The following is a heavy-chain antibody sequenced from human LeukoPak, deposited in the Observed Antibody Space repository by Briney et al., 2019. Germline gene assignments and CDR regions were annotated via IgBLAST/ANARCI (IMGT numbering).Heavy chain of an antibody. Sequence: GGSLRLSCAATGFSFSTYWMAWVRQAPGKGLEWVANIKGDESARHQADSVRGRFTISRDNAQRSVYLQMSRLRGEDTGVYYCARDVGGSLDYWGQGTLVTVSS. CDR3: ARDVGGSLDY. D-gene: IGHD1-26*01. J-gene: IGHJ4*02. CDR1: GFSFSTYW. V-gene: IGHV3-7*01. CDR2: IKGDESAR.